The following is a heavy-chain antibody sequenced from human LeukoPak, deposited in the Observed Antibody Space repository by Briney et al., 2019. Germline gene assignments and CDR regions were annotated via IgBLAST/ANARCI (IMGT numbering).Heavy chain of an antibody. CDR1: GYTFTSYD. Sequence: ASVKVSCKASGYTFTSYDINWVRQAPGQGLEWMGWINPNSGGTNYAQKFQGRVTMTRDTSISTAYMELSRLRSDDTAVYYCARDGLSYGSGLDYWGQGTLVTVSS. V-gene: IGHV1-2*02. D-gene: IGHD3-10*01. CDR2: INPNSGGT. CDR3: ARDGLSYGSGLDY. J-gene: IGHJ4*02.